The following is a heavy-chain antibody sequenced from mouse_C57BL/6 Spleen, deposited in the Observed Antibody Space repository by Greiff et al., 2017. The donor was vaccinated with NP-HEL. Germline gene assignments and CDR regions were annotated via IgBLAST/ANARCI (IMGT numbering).Heavy chain of an antibody. J-gene: IGHJ2*01. CDR1: GFTFSSYA. Sequence: EVMLVESGEGLVKPGGSLKLSCAASGFTFSSYAMSWVRQTPEKRLEWVAYISSGGDYIYYADTVKGRFTISRDNARNTLYLQMSSLKSEDTAMYYCTRDEGQLRLFDYWGQGTTLTVSS. CDR2: ISSGGDYI. CDR3: TRDEGQLRLFDY. V-gene: IGHV5-9-1*02. D-gene: IGHD3-2*02.